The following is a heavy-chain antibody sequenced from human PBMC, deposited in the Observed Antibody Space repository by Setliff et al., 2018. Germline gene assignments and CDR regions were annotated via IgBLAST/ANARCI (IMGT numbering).Heavy chain of an antibody. CDR3: ARDNTIVGATDY. D-gene: IGHD1-26*01. Sequence: SETLSLTCSVYGESFSNNYWSWIRQPAGEGLEWIGRLHTSGTTVYNPSLKGRVTISADTSTNHFSLKLTSVTAADTAVYYCARDNTIVGATDYWGQGALVTV. J-gene: IGHJ4*02. CDR2: LHTSGTT. V-gene: IGHV4-4*07. CDR1: GESFSNNY.